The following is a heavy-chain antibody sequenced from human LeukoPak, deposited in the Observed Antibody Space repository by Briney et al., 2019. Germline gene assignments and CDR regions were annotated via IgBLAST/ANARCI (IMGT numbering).Heavy chain of an antibody. CDR1: GFTFDDYA. CDR3: AKEDNYGMDV. V-gene: IGHV3-9*01. Sequence: GGSLRVSCAASGFTFDDYAMHWVRQAPGKGLEWVSGISWNSGSIGYADSVKGRFTISRDNAKNSLYLQMNSLRAEDTALYYCAKEDNYGMDVWGQGTTVTVSS. CDR2: ISWNSGSI. D-gene: IGHD5-24*01. J-gene: IGHJ6*02.